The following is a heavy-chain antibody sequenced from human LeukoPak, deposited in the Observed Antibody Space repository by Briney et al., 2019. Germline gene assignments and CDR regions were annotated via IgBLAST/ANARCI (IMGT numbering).Heavy chain of an antibody. D-gene: IGHD6-13*01. CDR3: ARDPYSSSWLDY. V-gene: IGHV3-30*04. CDR2: ISYDGSNK. J-gene: IGHJ4*02. CDR1: GFTFSSYA. Sequence: GGSLRLSRAASGFTFSSYAMHWVRQAPGKGLEWVVVISYDGSNKYYADSVKGRFTISRDNSKNTLYLQMNSLRAEDTAVYYCARDPYSSSWLDYWGQETLVTVSS.